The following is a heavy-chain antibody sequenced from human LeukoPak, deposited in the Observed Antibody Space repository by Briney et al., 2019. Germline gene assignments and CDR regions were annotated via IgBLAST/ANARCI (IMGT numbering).Heavy chain of an antibody. CDR1: GYIFTNYW. D-gene: IGHD6-6*01. J-gene: IGHJ4*02. V-gene: IGHV5-51*01. Sequence: GESLKISCKVSGYIFTNYWIGWVRQMAGKGLEWREIIYPGDSDIRYSPSFQGQATTSADTSTRPAYLPWSRPKGSDAALYYCARLPSDIAAPQGFDYWGPGILVTVSS. CDR2: IYPGDSDI. CDR3: ARLPSDIAAPQGFDY.